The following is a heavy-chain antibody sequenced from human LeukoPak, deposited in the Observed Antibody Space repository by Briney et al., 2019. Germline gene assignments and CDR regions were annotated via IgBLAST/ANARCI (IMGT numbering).Heavy chain of an antibody. CDR1: GFTFSSYA. CDR2: ISGSGGST. D-gene: IGHD3-3*01. V-gene: IGHV3-23*01. J-gene: IGHJ6*02. CDR3: ARDFGYDFWSGYYDYYYGMDV. Sequence: LTGGSLRLSCAASGFTFSSYAMSWVRQAPGKGLEWVSAISGSGGSTYYADSVKGRFTISRDNSKNTLYLQMNSLRAEDTAVYYCARDFGYDFWSGYYDYYYGMDVWGQGTTVTVSS.